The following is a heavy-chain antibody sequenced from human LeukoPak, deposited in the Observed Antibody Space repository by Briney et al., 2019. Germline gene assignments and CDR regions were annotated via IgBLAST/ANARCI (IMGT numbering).Heavy chain of an antibody. J-gene: IGHJ4*02. V-gene: IGHV1-58*01. CDR3: AARGDYVDPDY. D-gene: IGHD4-17*01. CDR1: GFTFTSSA. Sequence: SVKVSCKASGFTFTSSAVQWVRQARGQRLEWIGWIVVGSGNTNYAQKFQERATITRDMSTSTAYMELSSLRSEDTAVYYCAARGDYVDPDYWGQGTLVTVSS. CDR2: IVVGSGNT.